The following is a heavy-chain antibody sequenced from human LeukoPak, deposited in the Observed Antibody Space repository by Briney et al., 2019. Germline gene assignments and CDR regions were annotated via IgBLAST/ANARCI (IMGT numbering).Heavy chain of an antibody. CDR3: AACTSTSCRDY. Sequence: PGGSLRLSCAASGFSISIYRMHWVRQAPGKGLVWVSRVDSDGSRTSYADSVKGRFTISRDNAKNTVYLQMNSLRGEDTALYYCAACTSTSCRDYWGQGTLVTVSS. CDR1: GFSISIYR. D-gene: IGHD2-2*01. CDR2: VDSDGSRT. J-gene: IGHJ4*02. V-gene: IGHV3-74*01.